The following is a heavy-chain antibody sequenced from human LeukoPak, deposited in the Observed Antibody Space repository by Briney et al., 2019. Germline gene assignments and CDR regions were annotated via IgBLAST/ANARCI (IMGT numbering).Heavy chain of an antibody. D-gene: IGHD2-21*02. J-gene: IGHJ4*02. CDR3: ARKGSVVTAILYFDY. CDR1: GYTFTSYG. CDR2: ISAYNGNT. V-gene: IGHV1-18*01. Sequence: ASVKVSCKASGYTFTSYGISCVRQAPGQGLEWMGWISAYNGNTNYAQKLQGRVTMTTDTSTSTAYMELRSLRSDDTAVYYCARKGSVVTAILYFDYWGQGTLVTVSS.